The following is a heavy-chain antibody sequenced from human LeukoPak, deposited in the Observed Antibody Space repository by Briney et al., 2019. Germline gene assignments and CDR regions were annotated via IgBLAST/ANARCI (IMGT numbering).Heavy chain of an antibody. V-gene: IGHV4-34*01. Sequence: ASETLSLTCAVYGGSFSGYYWSWIRQPPGKGLEWIGEINHSGSTNYNPPLKSRVTISVDTSKNQFSLKLSSVTAADTAVYYCARMSFVTGFDYWGQGTLVTVSS. CDR3: ARMSFVTGFDY. D-gene: IGHD2-21*02. CDR2: INHSGST. CDR1: GGSFSGYY. J-gene: IGHJ4*02.